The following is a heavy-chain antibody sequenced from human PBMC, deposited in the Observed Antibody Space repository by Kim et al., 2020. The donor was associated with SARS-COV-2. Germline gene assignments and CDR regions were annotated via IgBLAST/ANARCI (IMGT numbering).Heavy chain of an antibody. CDR2: ISYDGSNK. CDR1: GFTFSSYG. J-gene: IGHJ4*02. Sequence: GGSLRLSCAASGFTFSSYGMHWVRQAPGKGLEWVAVISYDGSNKYYADSVKGRFTISRDNSKNTLYLQMNSLRAEDTAVYYCAKDRGYYGSGNSPYFDYWGQGTLVTVSS. V-gene: IGHV3-30*18. CDR3: AKDRGYYGSGNSPYFDY. D-gene: IGHD3-10*01.